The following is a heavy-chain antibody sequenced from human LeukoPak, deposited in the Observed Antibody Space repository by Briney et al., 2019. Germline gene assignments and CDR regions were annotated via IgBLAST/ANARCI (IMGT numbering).Heavy chain of an antibody. Sequence: SETLSLTCTVSGGSISSGSYYWSWIWQPAGKGLEWIGRIYTGGSTNYNPSLKSRVTISVDTSKNQFSLKLSSVTAADTAVYYCARGTYYDFWSGYFQNNWFDPWGQGTLVTVSS. CDR1: GGSISSGSYY. V-gene: IGHV4-61*02. CDR2: IYTGGST. J-gene: IGHJ5*02. D-gene: IGHD3-3*01. CDR3: ARGTYYDFWSGYFQNNWFDP.